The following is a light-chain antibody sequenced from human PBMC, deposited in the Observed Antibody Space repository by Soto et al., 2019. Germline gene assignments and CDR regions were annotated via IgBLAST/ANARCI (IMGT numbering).Light chain of an antibody. J-gene: IGLJ2*01. CDR3: CSYAGSSTLG. CDR2: EVS. CDR1: SSDVGSYNL. Sequence: SVLTQPASVSGSPGQSITISCTGTSSDVGSYNLVSWYQQHPCKAPKLMIYEVSKRPSGVSNRFSGSKSGNTASLTISGLQAEDEADYYCCSYAGSSTLGFGGGTKVTVL. V-gene: IGLV2-23*02.